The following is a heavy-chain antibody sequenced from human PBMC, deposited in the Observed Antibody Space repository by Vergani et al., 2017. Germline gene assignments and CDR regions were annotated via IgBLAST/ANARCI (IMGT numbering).Heavy chain of an antibody. J-gene: IGHJ4*02. V-gene: IGHV4-4*07. D-gene: IGHD1-26*01. CDR3: ARDLGGIVGY. CDR1: GGSISSHF. Sequence: QVQLQQWGAGLVKPSQTLSLTCTVSGGSISSHFWSWIRQPAGQGLEWIGHIYSSGSPHYNPSLKSRVTMSLDTSKTQFSLKVSSVTAADTAVYYCARDLGGIVGYWGQGTLVTVSS. CDR2: IYSSGSP.